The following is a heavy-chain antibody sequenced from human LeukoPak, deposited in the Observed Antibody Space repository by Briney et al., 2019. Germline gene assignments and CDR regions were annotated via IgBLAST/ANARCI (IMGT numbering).Heavy chain of an antibody. J-gene: IGHJ2*01. CDR3: ARVTGGGNVAYWYFDL. Sequence: SETLSLTCGVDGGSLTASYWSWIRQSPGKGLEWIGEIHHAGDTNYNPSLKSRVTISLDIYKAQFSLNLESVTAADTAVYYCARVTGGGNVAYWYFDLWGRGTLVTVSS. CDR1: GGSLTASY. D-gene: IGHD4-23*01. V-gene: IGHV4-34*01. CDR2: IHHAGDT.